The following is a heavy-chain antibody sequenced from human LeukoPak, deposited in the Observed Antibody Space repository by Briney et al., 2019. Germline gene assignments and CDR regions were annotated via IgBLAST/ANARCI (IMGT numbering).Heavy chain of an antibody. J-gene: IGHJ6*02. D-gene: IGHD3-22*01. CDR2: INDHSGNT. CDR3: ARGRIAMIVVVNRFYYGMDV. V-gene: IGHV4-34*01. CDR1: GGSFSDYY. Sequence: PSETLSLTCAVYGGSFSDYYWTWIRQSPGKGLEWIGEINDHSGNTNYNPSFKSRVPIPMETSKNQFSLELRSVDPWDSAVDDCARGRIAMIVVVNRFYYGMDVWGQGTTVTVSS.